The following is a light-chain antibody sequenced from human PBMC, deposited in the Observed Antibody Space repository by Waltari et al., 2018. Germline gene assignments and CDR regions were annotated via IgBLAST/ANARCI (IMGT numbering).Light chain of an antibody. CDR3: CSYAGSTTHVI. J-gene: IGLJ2*01. CDR1: SSDVGSYNL. CDR2: EVT. Sequence: QSALTQPASVSGSPGQSITISCTGTSSDVGSYNLVSWYPQHPGKAPKLMIYEVTKRPSGVSNRFADSKAGNTASLTISGLQAEEEADYCCCSYAGSTTHVIFGGGTKLTVL. V-gene: IGLV2-23*02.